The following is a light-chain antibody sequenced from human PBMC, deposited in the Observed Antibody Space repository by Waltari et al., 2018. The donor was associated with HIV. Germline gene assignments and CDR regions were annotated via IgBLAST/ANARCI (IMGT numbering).Light chain of an antibody. CDR1: KLGDKF. V-gene: IGLV3-1*01. Sequence: SYALTQPPSVSVSPGQTATINCSGDKLGDKFTSWYQQKAGQSPLLVIYQDAKRPTGIPERLSGYNSGKTATLTSSGAQAVDEADYYCQAWDSRSVVFGGGTKLTVL. J-gene: IGLJ2*01. CDR2: QDA. CDR3: QAWDSRSVV.